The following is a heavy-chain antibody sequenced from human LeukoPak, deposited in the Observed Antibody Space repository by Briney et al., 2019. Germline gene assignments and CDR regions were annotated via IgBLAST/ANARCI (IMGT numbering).Heavy chain of an antibody. CDR3: ASYPRYSSSPPFDY. CDR2: INPNTGAT. J-gene: IGHJ4*02. V-gene: IGHV1-2*02. CDR1: GYTFTGQD. Sequence: ASVKASCKASGYTFTGQDMHWVRQAPGQGFEWMGWINPNTGATNYAQKFQGRVTMTRDTTINTAYMELTSLTSDDTAVYYCASYPRYSSSPPFDYWGQGTMVTVSP. D-gene: IGHD6-6*01.